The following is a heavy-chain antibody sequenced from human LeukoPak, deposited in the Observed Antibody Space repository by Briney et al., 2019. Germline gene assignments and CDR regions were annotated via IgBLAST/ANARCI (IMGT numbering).Heavy chain of an antibody. CDR1: GFTFSSYW. D-gene: IGHD2-15*01. V-gene: IGHV3-7*01. CDR2: IKQDGSEK. J-gene: IGHJ4*02. Sequence: GGSLRLSCAASGFTFSSYWMSWVRQAPGRGLEWVANIKQDGSEKYYVDSVKGRFTISRDNAKNSLYLQMNSLRAEDTAVYYCARTGSSVHFDYWGQGTLVTVSS. CDR3: ARTGSSVHFDY.